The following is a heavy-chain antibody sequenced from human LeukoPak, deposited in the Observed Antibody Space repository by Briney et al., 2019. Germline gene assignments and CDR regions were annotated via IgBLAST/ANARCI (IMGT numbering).Heavy chain of an antibody. CDR3: ARDPTYYYDSSGYSPTDSDAFDI. D-gene: IGHD3-22*01. CDR1: GDTFTSYY. CDR2: INPNSGGT. J-gene: IGHJ3*02. Sequence: VASVKVSCKASGDTFTSYYMHWVRQAPGQGLEWMGWINPNSGGTNYAQKFQGRVTMTRDTSISTAYMELSRLRSDDTAVYYCARDPTYYYDSSGYSPTDSDAFDIWGQGTMVTVSA. V-gene: IGHV1-2*02.